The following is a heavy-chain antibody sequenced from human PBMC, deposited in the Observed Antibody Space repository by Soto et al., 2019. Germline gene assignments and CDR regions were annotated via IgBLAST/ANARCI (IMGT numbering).Heavy chain of an antibody. Sequence: QLQLQESGPGLVKPSETLSLTCTVSGGSISSSSYYWGWIRQPPGKGLEWIGSIYYSGSTYYNPSLKSRVTISVDTSKNQFSLKLSSVTAADTAVHYCAGGNGGHMRELPNPIGWYFDLWGRGTLVTVSS. CDR3: AGGNGGHMRELPNPIGWYFDL. CDR2: IYYSGST. V-gene: IGHV4-39*01. D-gene: IGHD1-26*01. CDR1: GGSISSSSYY. J-gene: IGHJ2*01.